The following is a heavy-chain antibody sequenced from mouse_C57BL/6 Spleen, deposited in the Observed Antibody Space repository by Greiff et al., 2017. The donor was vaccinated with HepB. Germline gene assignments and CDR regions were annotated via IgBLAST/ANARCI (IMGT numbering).Heavy chain of an antibody. Sequence: QVQLQQSGPELVKPGASVKISCKASGYAFSSSWMNWVKQRPGKGLEWIGRIYPGDGDTNYNGKFKGKATLTADKSSSTAYMQLSSLTSEDSAVYFCARGGDYDVGKHPPWYFDVWGTGTTVTVSS. J-gene: IGHJ1*03. CDR1: GYAFSSSW. V-gene: IGHV1-82*01. CDR2: IYPGDGDT. CDR3: ARGGDYDVGKHPPWYFDV. D-gene: IGHD2-4*01.